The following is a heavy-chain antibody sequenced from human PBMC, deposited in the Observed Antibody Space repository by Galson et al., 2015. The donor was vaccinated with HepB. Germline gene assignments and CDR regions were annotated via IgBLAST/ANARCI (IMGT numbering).Heavy chain of an antibody. V-gene: IGHV7-4-1*02. J-gene: IGHJ3*02. D-gene: IGHD6-19*01. CDR3: ARDQGSSDWLLSTGAFDI. Sequence: SVKVSCKASGYTFTSYAMNWVRQAPGQGLKWMGWINTNTGNPSYAQGFTGRFVFSLDTSVSTAYLQISSLKAEDTAVYYCARDQGSSDWLLSTGAFDIWGQGTMVTVSS. CDR1: GYTFTSYA. CDR2: INTNTGNP.